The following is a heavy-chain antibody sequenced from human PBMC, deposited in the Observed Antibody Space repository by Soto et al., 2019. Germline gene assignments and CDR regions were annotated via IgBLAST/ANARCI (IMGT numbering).Heavy chain of an antibody. V-gene: IGHV1-18*01. Sequence: EASVKVSCKASGYRFTKHGISWLRQAPGQALEWMGWICGNDGKTKYARKFEGRVTMTTDRSTSTAYMEVRSLRPDNKAVFYFARDLYPLAYSFGNGGQGTLVTVFS. CDR1: GYRFTKHG. CDR2: ICGNDGKT. CDR3: ARDLYPLAYSFGN. J-gene: IGHJ4*01.